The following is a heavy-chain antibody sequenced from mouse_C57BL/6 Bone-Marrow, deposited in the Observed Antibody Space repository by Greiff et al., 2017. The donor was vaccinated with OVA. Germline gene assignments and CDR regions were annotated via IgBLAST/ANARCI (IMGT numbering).Heavy chain of an antibody. V-gene: IGHV1-77*01. D-gene: IGHD1-1*01. Sequence: VQLQESGAELVKPGASVKISCKASGYTFTDYYINWVKQRPGQGLEWIGKIGPGSGSTYYNEKFKGKATLTADKSSSTAYMQLSSLTSEDSAVYFCARRSSYYYGSSSLYAMDYWGQGTSVTVSS. CDR1: GYTFTDYY. J-gene: IGHJ4*01. CDR2: IGPGSGST. CDR3: ARRSSYYYGSSSLYAMDY.